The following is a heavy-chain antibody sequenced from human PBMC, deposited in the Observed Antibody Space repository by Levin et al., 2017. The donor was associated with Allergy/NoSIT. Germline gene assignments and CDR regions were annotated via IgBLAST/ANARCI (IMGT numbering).Heavy chain of an antibody. J-gene: IGHJ5*02. V-gene: IGHV5-51*01. CDR2: IFPRDYDT. Sequence: PGGSLRLSCQCSEYRFTDYWIAWVRQMPGKGLEWMGMIFPRDYDTRYNPSFADHVTISADRSVDTAYLQWNTLQASDTAIYYCATMTSTGNWFDPWGQGTLVTVSS. D-gene: IGHD2/OR15-2a*01. CDR1: EYRFTDYW. CDR3: ATMTSTGNWFDP.